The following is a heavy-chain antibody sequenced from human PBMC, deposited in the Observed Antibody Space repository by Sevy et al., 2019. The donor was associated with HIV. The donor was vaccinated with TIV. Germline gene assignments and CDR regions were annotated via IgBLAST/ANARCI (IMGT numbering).Heavy chain of an antibody. V-gene: IGHV3-30-3*01. CDR3: ARGEIAVVGSPQYY. CDR2: ISYDGSNK. Sequence: GESLKISCAASGFTFSSYAMHWVRQAPGKGLEWVAVISYDGSNKYYADSVKGRFTISRDNSKNTLYLQMNSLRAEDTAVYYCARGEIAVVGSPQYYWGQGTLVTVSS. CDR1: GFTFSSYA. D-gene: IGHD6-19*01. J-gene: IGHJ4*02.